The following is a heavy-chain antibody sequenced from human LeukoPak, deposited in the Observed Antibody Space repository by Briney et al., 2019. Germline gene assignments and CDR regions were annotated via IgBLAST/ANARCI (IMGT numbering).Heavy chain of an antibody. CDR1: GGSISSSNW. Sequence: PSETLSLTCAVSGGSISSSNWWSWVRQAPGKGLEWIGEIHYSGSTNYNPSLKSRVTISVDKSKNQFSLKLSSVTAADTAVYFCATTVRVRGVIDYDYWGQGTLVTVSS. V-gene: IGHV4-4*02. CDR2: IHYSGST. J-gene: IGHJ4*02. CDR3: ATTVRVRGVIDYDY. D-gene: IGHD3-10*01.